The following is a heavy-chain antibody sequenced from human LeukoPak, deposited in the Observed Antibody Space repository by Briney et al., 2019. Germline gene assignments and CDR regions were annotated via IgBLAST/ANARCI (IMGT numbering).Heavy chain of an antibody. CDR1: GYTFTSYY. V-gene: IGHV1-46*01. CDR3: ARSLGIAAAGNDY. Sequence: ASVKVSCTASGYTFTSYYMHWVRQAPGQGLEWMGIINPSGGSTSYAQKFQGRVTMNRDTSTSTVYMELSSLRSEDTAVYYCARSLGIAAAGNDYWAREPWSPSPQ. J-gene: IGHJ4*02. CDR2: INPSGGST. D-gene: IGHD6-13*01.